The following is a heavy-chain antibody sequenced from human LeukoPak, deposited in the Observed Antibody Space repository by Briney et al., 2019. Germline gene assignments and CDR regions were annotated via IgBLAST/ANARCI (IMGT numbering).Heavy chain of an antibody. CDR2: ISSSGSTI. CDR1: GFTFSDYY. Sequence: GGSLRLSCAASGFTFSDYYMSWIRQAPGKGLEWVSYISSSGSTIYYADSVKGRFTISRDNAKNSLYLQMSSLRAEDTAVYYCAREPKRSTVIDYWGQGTLVTVSS. J-gene: IGHJ4*02. V-gene: IGHV3-11*01. D-gene: IGHD4-17*01. CDR3: AREPKRSTVIDY.